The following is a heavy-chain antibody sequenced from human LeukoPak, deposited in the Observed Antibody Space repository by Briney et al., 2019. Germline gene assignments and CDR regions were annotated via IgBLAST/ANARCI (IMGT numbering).Heavy chain of an antibody. CDR3: ARLVWDTTMADGDIDS. CDR2: ISSASTYI. J-gene: IGHJ4*02. D-gene: IGHD5-18*01. CDR1: GFTFSSYS. V-gene: IGHV3-21*01. Sequence: GGSLRLSCTASGFTFSSYSMNWVRQAPGKGLEWVSSISSASTYIYYADSVKGRFTISRDNAKNSLYLQMNSLRAEDTAMYYCARLVWDTTMADGDIDSWGQGTLLIVSS.